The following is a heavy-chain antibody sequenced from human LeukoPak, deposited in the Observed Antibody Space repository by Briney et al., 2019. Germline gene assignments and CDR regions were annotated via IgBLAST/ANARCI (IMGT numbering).Heavy chain of an antibody. D-gene: IGHD6-13*01. J-gene: IGHJ4*02. Sequence: GGSLRLSCAASGFTFSRDWMSWVREAPGEGGEWGANIKQEGSEKYYVDSVKGRFTISRDNAKNTLYLQMNSLRAEDTAVYYCARIIAAAGYFDYWGQGTLVTVSS. CDR2: IKQEGSEK. CDR1: GFTFSRDW. V-gene: IGHV3-7*01. CDR3: ARIIAAAGYFDY.